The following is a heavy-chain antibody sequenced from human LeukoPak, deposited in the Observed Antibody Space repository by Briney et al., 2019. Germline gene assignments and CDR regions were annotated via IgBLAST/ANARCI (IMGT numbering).Heavy chain of an antibody. Sequence: ASVKVSCKASGYTFTSYGISWVRQAPGQGLEWMGWISAYNGNPNYAQKLQGRVTMTTDTSTSTAYMELRSLRSDDTAVYYCARGAYDFWSNWFDPWGQGTLVTVSS. CDR2: ISAYNGNP. J-gene: IGHJ5*02. D-gene: IGHD3-3*01. V-gene: IGHV1-18*01. CDR3: ARGAYDFWSNWFDP. CDR1: GYTFTSYG.